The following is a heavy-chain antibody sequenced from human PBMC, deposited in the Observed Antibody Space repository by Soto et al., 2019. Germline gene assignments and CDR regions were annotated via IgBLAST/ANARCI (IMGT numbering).Heavy chain of an antibody. CDR1: GFTFSNAW. CDR2: IKSKTDGGTT. Sequence: GGSLRLSCAASGFTFSNAWMSWVRQAPGKGLEWVGRIKSKTDGGTTDYAAPVKGRFTVSRDDSKNTLYLQMNSLKTEDTAVYYWTTEGWFGEQSPYWGQGTLVTVSS. J-gene: IGHJ4*02. D-gene: IGHD3-10*01. CDR3: TTEGWFGEQSPY. V-gene: IGHV3-15*01.